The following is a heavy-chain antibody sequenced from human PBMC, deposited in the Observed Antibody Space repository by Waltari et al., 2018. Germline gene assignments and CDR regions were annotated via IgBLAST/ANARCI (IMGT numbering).Heavy chain of an antibody. D-gene: IGHD3-10*01. CDR3: AKVTAFGSGSYDF. CDR2: IRWNSVTI. CDR1: GFTLYDYA. V-gene: IGHV3-9*01. Sequence: EVQLVESGGGLVQPGRSLRLSCAASGFTLYDYAMHWVAGIRWNSVTIVYADSVKGRFTISRDNVKNSLYLQMNSLRVEDTALYYCAKVTAFGSGSYDFGGQGTLVTVSS. J-gene: IGHJ4*02.